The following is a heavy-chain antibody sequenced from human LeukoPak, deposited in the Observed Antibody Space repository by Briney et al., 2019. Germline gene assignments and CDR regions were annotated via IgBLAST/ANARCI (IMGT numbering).Heavy chain of an antibody. J-gene: IGHJ6*03. Sequence: GGSLRLSCAASGFTFSSYGMSWVRQAPGKGLEWVSAISGSGGSTYYADSVKGRFTISRDNSKNTLYLQMNSLRAEDTAVYYCAKKGIWFGERSYYMDVWGKGTTVTISS. CDR3: AKKGIWFGERSYYMDV. D-gene: IGHD3-10*01. CDR1: GFTFSSYG. V-gene: IGHV3-23*01. CDR2: ISGSGGST.